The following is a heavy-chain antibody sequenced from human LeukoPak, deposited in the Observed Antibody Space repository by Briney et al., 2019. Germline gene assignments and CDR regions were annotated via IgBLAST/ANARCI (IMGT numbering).Heavy chain of an antibody. CDR3: ARGIFSALDF. D-gene: IGHD3-3*02. Sequence: SQTLSLTCGLSGDIVFRDDVAWNWLRQSPSRGLEWMGRTYYTSKSNNDYAGSVKSRATINLDTAKNQLSLQLDSVTPEDSAVYFCARGIFSALDFWGQGTLVTVSS. CDR2: TYYTSKSNN. J-gene: IGHJ4*02. CDR1: GDIVFRDDVA. V-gene: IGHV6-1*01.